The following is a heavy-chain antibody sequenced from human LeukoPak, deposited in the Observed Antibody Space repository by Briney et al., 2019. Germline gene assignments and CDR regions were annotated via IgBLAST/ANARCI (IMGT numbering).Heavy chain of an antibody. CDR1: GFTFNTYT. D-gene: IGHD3-3*01. Sequence: PGGSLRLSCAASGFTFNTYTMNWVRQAPGKGLEWVSAISGSGGSTYYADSVKGRFTISRDNSKNTLYLQMNSLRAEDTALYYCATSYYDFYYFDYWGQGTLVTVSS. CDR3: ATSYYDFYYFDY. CDR2: ISGSGGST. J-gene: IGHJ4*02. V-gene: IGHV3-23*01.